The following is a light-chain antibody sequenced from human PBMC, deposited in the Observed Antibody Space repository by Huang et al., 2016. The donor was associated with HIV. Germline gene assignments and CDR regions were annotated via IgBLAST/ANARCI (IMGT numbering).Light chain of an antibody. V-gene: IGKV1-NL1*01. CDR2: DAS. J-gene: IGKJ1*01. CDR1: QGISNS. CDR3: QQYYTTRL. Sequence: DIQMTQSPSSLSASVGDRVTITCRASQGISNSLAWYQQKPGKAPKLLLHDASRLESGLACMFSSSCAGTDYTLTISSLQHEDFATYRCQQYYTTRLFGQGTKVEIK.